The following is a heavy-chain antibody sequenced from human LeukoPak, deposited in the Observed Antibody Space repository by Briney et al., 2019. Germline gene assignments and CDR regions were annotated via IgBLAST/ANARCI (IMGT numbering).Heavy chain of an antibody. V-gene: IGHV3-53*01. D-gene: IGHD3-22*01. Sequence: PGGSLRLSCTASGFTFSRYWMTWVRQAPGKGLEWVSVIYSGGSTYYADSVKGRFTISRDNSKNTLYLQMNSLRAEDTAVYYCARRYYDSSGYYRNDIWGQGTMVTVSS. CDR2: IYSGGST. CDR1: GFTFSRYW. J-gene: IGHJ3*02. CDR3: ARRYYDSSGYYRNDI.